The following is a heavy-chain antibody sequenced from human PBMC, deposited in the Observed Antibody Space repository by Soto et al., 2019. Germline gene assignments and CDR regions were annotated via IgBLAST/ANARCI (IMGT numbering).Heavy chain of an antibody. CDR2: IKKDGGEK. Sequence: EVQLVESGGGLVQPGGSLRLSCAASGFTFSSYWMSWVRQAPGKGLAWVANIKKDGGEKYYVDSVKGRFTISRDNAKNSLFLHMNSLRAEDTAVYYCVRVGMNIPAAGHYWGPGTLVTVYS. CDR1: GFTFSSYW. J-gene: IGHJ4*02. D-gene: IGHD7-27*01. V-gene: IGHV3-7*01. CDR3: VRVGMNIPAAGHY.